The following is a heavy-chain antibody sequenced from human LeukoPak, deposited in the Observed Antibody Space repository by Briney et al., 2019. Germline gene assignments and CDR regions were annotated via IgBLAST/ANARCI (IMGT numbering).Heavy chain of an antibody. CDR2: IYYRGSA. J-gene: IGHJ4*02. D-gene: IGHD3-10*01. Sequence: SETLSLTCTVSGGSISTYYWTWIRQPPGKGLEWIGYIYYRGSANYNPSLKSRLTISVDTSKNQLSLKLTSVTAADTALYYCARAGDYYSSGSYLGYWGQGTPVTVSS. CDR3: ARAGDYYSSGSYLGY. CDR1: GGSISTYY. V-gene: IGHV4-59*01.